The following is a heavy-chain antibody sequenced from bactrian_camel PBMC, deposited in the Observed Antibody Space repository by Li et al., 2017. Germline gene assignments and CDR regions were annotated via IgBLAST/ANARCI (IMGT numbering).Heavy chain of an antibody. Sequence: HVQLVESGGDSVQDGGFLRLSCTAPGFTLDDSDMAWCRQAPGAACELVSNISTDGSTYYLGSVKGRFTISKDKGRNTLVLQMNSLKPDDTAMYYCAARYQGGFGYGGLCTDVLADFPYWGQGTQVTVS. CDR2: NISTDGST. V-gene: IGHV3S63*01. D-gene: IGHD5*01. CDR3: AARYQGGFGYGGLCTDVLADFPY. CDR1: GFTLDDSD. J-gene: IGHJ6*01.